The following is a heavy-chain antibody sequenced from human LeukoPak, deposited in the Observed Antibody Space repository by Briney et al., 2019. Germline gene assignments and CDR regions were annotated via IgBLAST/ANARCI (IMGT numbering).Heavy chain of an antibody. Sequence: ASVKVPCKASGYTFTGYYMHWVRQAPGHELEWIGCINPNSGGTNYAQKFQGRVTMTRDTSISTAYMELTRLKSDDTAVYYCARDRRYYYDSSGYYYSWYFDLWGRGTLVTVSS. V-gene: IGHV1-2*02. CDR1: GYTFTGYY. CDR3: ARDRRYYYDSSGYYYSWYFDL. CDR2: INPNSGGT. J-gene: IGHJ2*01. D-gene: IGHD3-22*01.